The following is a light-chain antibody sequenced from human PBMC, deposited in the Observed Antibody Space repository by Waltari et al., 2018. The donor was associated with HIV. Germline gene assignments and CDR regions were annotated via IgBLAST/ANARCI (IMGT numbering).Light chain of an antibody. Sequence: ELVLTHSPCALSLSPGDRSSLSCWTSQSVSANFSAWYQQRPGPASRLLVHGASRRATDDPYRFSSRTFGTDFILTFSRLAPEDFAVYDCQQCVTSPWTSGQGTTV. V-gene: IGKV3-20*01. CDR3: QQCVTSPWT. J-gene: IGKJ1*01. CDR1: QSVSANF. CDR2: GAS.